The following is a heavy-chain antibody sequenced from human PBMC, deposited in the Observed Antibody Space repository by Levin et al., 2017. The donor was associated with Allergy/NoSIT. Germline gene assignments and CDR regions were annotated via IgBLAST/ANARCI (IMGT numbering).Heavy chain of an antibody. D-gene: IGHD1-1*01. CDR2: IYYSGST. CDR3: ARRTTGTTGFDY. CDR1: GGSISSYY. V-gene: IGHV4-59*08. Sequence: SETLSLTCTVSGGSISSYYWSWIRQPPGKGLEWIGYIYYSGSTNYNPSLKSRVTISVDTSKNQFSLKLSSVTAADTAVYYCARRTTGTTGFDYWGQGTPVTVSS. J-gene: IGHJ4*02.